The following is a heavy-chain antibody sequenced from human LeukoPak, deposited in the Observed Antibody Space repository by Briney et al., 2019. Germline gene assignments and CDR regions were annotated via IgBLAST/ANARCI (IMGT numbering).Heavy chain of an antibody. CDR2: IDTDGSFT. Sequence: GGSLRLSCAASGFSFSSYWMHWVRQAPGKGLVWVSRIDTDGSFTSYADSVRGRFTISRDNAKNTLYLQMSSLRAEDTAVYYCIRGTVGAPGNDYWGQGTLVTVSS. CDR3: IRGTVGAPGNDY. CDR1: GFSFSSYW. J-gene: IGHJ4*02. D-gene: IGHD1-26*01. V-gene: IGHV3-74*01.